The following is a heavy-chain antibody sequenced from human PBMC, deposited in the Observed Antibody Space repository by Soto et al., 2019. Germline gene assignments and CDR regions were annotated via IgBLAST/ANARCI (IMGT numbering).Heavy chain of an antibody. CDR3: AKVLDIVVVVAATEGGYFDL. D-gene: IGHD2-15*01. CDR1: GFTFSSYA. CDR2: ISGSGGST. Sequence: GGSLRLSCSASGFTFSSYAMSWFRQAPRKGLEWVSAISGSGGSTYYADSVKGRFTISRDNSKNTLYLQMNSLRAEDTAVYYCAKVLDIVVVVAATEGGYFDLWGRGTLVTVSS. V-gene: IGHV3-23*01. J-gene: IGHJ2*01.